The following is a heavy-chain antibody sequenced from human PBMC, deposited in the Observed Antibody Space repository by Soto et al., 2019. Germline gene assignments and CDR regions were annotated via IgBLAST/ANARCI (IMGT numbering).Heavy chain of an antibody. D-gene: IGHD3-10*01. CDR2: IYYSGST. J-gene: IGHJ4*02. V-gene: IGHV4-39*01. CDR1: GGSISSTGYY. Sequence: PSETLSLTCTVSGGSISSTGYYWGWIRQPPGKGLEWIGSIYYSGSTSYNPSLQSRVTMSVDTSKNQLSLKVSSVTAADTAVYYCARHNYGSGSTYFDYWGQGTLVTVSS. CDR3: ARHNYGSGSTYFDY.